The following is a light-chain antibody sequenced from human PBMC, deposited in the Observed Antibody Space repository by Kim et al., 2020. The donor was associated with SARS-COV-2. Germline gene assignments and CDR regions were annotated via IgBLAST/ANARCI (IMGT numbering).Light chain of an antibody. CDR2: DAA. J-gene: IGKJ1*01. CDR1: QDINRH. Sequence: TVGDRVTLTCQASQDINRHLNWYQQKPGKAPKVLIYDAANLETGVPSRFSGSGSGTNFTFTISSLQPEDLATYYCQQANSFPPWTFGQGTKVDIK. V-gene: IGKV1-33*01. CDR3: QQANSFPPWT.